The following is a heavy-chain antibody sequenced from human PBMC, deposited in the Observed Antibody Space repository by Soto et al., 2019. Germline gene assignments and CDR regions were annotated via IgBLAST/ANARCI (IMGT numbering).Heavy chain of an antibody. CDR1: GFTFSSYA. Sequence: GGSLRLSCAASGFTFSSYAMHWVRQAPGKGLEWVAVISYDGSNKYYADSMKGRFTISRDNSKNTLYLQMNSLRAEDTAVYYCARTYCSGGSCYSVPYYYGMDVWGQGTTVTVSS. J-gene: IGHJ6*02. D-gene: IGHD2-15*01. V-gene: IGHV3-30-3*01. CDR3: ARTYCSGGSCYSVPYYYGMDV. CDR2: ISYDGSNK.